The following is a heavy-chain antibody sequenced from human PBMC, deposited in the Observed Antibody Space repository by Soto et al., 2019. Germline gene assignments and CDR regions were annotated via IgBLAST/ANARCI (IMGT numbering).Heavy chain of an antibody. CDR3: ARESRQQLVNWFDP. D-gene: IGHD6-13*01. CDR1: GFTFSSYG. Sequence: LRLSCAASGFTFSSYGMHWVRQAPGKGLEWVAVIWYDGSNKYYADSVKGRFTISRDNSKNTLYLQMNSLRAEDTAVYYCARESRQQLVNWFDPWGQGTLVTVSS. CDR2: IWYDGSNK. V-gene: IGHV3-33*01. J-gene: IGHJ5*02.